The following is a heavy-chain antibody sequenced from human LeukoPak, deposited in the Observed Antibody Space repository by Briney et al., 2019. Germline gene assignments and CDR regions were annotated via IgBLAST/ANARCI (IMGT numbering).Heavy chain of an antibody. J-gene: IGHJ3*02. V-gene: IGHV3-74*01. Sequence: PGGSLRLSCAASGFTFGSYWMHWVRQAPGKGLVWVSRINSDGSSTSYADSVKGRFTISRDNAKNTLYLQMNSLRAEDTAVYYCARVRTAMVVNDAFDIWGQGTMVTVSS. CDR1: GFTFGSYW. D-gene: IGHD5-18*01. CDR2: INSDGSST. CDR3: ARVRTAMVVNDAFDI.